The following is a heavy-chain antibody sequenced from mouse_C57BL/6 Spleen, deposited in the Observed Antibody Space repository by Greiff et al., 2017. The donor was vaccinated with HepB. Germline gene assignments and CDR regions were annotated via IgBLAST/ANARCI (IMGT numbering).Heavy chain of an antibody. Sequence: QVQLQQPGAELVRPGSSVKLSCKASGYTFTSYWMDWVKQRPGQGLEWIGNIYPSDSETHYNQKFKDKATLNVDKSSSTAYMQLSSLTSEDSAVYYCARMITSGPYYYAMDYWGQGTSVTVSS. CDR1: GYTFTSYW. D-gene: IGHD2-4*01. V-gene: IGHV1-61*01. CDR2: IYPSDSET. J-gene: IGHJ4*01. CDR3: ARMITSGPYYYAMDY.